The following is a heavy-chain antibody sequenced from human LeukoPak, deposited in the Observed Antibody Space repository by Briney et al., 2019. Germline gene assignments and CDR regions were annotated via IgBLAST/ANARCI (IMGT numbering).Heavy chain of an antibody. Sequence: GASVTVSCKPSGYTFTSYGISWVRQAPGQGLEWMGWISAYNGNTNYAQKLQGRVTLTTDTSTRTAYMELRSLRSDDTAVYYCASNVAVAGDYNWSDPWGQGNLVTVSS. V-gene: IGHV1-18*01. CDR2: ISAYNGNT. CDR3: ASNVAVAGDYNWSDP. D-gene: IGHD6-19*01. J-gene: IGHJ5*02. CDR1: GYTFTSYG.